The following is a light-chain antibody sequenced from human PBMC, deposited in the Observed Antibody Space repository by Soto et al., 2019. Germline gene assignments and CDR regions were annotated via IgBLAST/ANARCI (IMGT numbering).Light chain of an antibody. J-gene: IGKJ4*01. CDR2: DTS. CDR3: HQRGDWPT. V-gene: IGKV3-11*01. Sequence: EIVVTQSPATLSLSPGDRATLSCRTSQNVNYYLAWYQQKPGQAPRLLIYDTSNRATGIPARFTGSGSGTDFTLTISSLEPEDCAVYYCHQRGDWPTFGGGTKVEIK. CDR1: QNVNYY.